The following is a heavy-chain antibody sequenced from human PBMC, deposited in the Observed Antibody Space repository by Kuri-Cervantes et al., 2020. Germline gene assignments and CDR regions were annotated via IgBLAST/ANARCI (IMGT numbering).Heavy chain of an antibody. CDR2: ISWNSGSI. CDR3: AKDLKGCPVDY. V-gene: IGHV3-9*02. Sequence: GGSLRLPCAASGFTSDDYALHWVRQAPGKGLEWVSGISWNSGSIGYADSVKGRFTDSRDNAKNFLYQQMNSLRTEDTALYYCAKDLKGCPVDYWGQGTLVTVSS. CDR1: GFTSDDYA. J-gene: IGHJ4*02. D-gene: IGHD2-8*01.